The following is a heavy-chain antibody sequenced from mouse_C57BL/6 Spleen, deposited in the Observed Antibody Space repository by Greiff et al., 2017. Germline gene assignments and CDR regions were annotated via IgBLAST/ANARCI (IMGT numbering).Heavy chain of an antibody. Sequence: EVMLVESEGGLVQPGSSMKLSCTASGFTFSDYYMAWVRQVPEKGLEWVANINYDGSSTYYLDSLKSRFIISRDNAKNILYLQMSSLKSEDTATYYRARDIYYGSSLYAMDYWGQGTSVTVSS. J-gene: IGHJ4*01. CDR3: ARDIYYGSSLYAMDY. CDR2: INYDGSST. V-gene: IGHV5-16*01. CDR1: GFTFSDYY. D-gene: IGHD1-1*01.